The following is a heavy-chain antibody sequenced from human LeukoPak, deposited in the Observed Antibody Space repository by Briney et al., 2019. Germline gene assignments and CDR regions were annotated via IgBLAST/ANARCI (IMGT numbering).Heavy chain of an antibody. CDR1: GFTFSSYS. D-gene: IGHD5-18*01. J-gene: IGHJ4*02. CDR2: ISSSSSYI. Sequence: PGGSLRLSCAASGFTFSSYSTNWVRQAPGKGLEWVSSISSSSSYIYYADSVKGRFTISRDNAKNSLYLQMNSLRAEDTAVYYCARGVRGYRYVPCDYWGQGTVVTVSS. CDR3: ARGVRGYRYVPCDY. V-gene: IGHV3-21*01.